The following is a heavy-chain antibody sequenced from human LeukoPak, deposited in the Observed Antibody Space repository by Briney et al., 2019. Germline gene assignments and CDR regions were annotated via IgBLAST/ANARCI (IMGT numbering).Heavy chain of an antibody. J-gene: IGHJ4*02. D-gene: IGHD3-3*02. CDR3: ARDLHPRLAGFFDY. CDR1: GFTVISSY. V-gene: IGHV3-53*01. Sequence: GGSLRLSCAASGFTVISSYMSWVRQAPGKGLEWVSVIYSGGNTYYADSVEGRFTISRDNSKNTLYLQMKTLKAEDTAVYYCARDLHPRLAGFFDYWGQGTLVTVSS. CDR2: IYSGGNT.